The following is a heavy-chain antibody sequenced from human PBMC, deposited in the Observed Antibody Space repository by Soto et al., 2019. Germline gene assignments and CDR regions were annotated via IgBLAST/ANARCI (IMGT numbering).Heavy chain of an antibody. V-gene: IGHV3-23*01. Sequence: PGWSLRLSCASSVFAFISYAMAWVRQAPGKGLEWVSSITGSGGSTYFAVSVMGRFSISRDNSQKTVSLQMDSLRAEDTAVYYCAKFSAHSMYDISSAPDYWGQGTLVTVSS. CDR3: AKFSAHSMYDISSAPDY. CDR1: VFAFISYA. CDR2: ITGSGGST. J-gene: IGHJ4*02. D-gene: IGHD6-6*01.